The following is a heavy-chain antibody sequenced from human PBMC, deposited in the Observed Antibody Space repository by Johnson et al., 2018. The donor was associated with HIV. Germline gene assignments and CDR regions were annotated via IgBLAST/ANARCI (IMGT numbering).Heavy chain of an antibody. CDR3: AKEKAARRWGGDAFDI. J-gene: IGHJ3*02. CDR2: MWYDGSNK. Sequence: VQLVESGGGVVQPGRSLRLSCAASGFTFSTYGMHWVRQAPGKGLEWVAVMWYDGSNKYYADSVRGRFTISRDNCKYYLYLQMNSLRAEDTAVYYCAKEKAARRWGGDAFDIWGQGTMVTVSS. D-gene: IGHD6-6*01. CDR1: GFTFSTYG. V-gene: IGHV3-33*03.